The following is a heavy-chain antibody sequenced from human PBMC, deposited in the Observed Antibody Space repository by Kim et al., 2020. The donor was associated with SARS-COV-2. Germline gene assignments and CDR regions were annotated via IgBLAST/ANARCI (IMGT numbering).Heavy chain of an antibody. CDR2: IIPIFGTA. D-gene: IGHD3-10*01. V-gene: IGHV1-69*13. J-gene: IGHJ6*02. CDR3: ARDRGITMVRGVIYSYYYYGMDV. CDR1: GGTFSSYA. Sequence: SVKVSCKASGGTFSSYAISWVRQAPGQGLEWMGGIIPIFGTANYAQKFQGRVTITADESTSTAYMELSSLRSEDTAVYYCARDRGITMVRGVIYSYYYYGMDVWGQGTTVTVSS.